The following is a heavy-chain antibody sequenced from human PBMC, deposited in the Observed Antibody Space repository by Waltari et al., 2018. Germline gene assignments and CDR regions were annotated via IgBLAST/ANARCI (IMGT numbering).Heavy chain of an antibody. CDR2: ISWKSGSI. V-gene: IGHV3-9*01. J-gene: IGHJ4*02. CDR3: AKDMRLVVTAIDY. CDR1: GFTFDDYA. D-gene: IGHD2-21*02. Sequence: EVQLVESGGGLVQPGRSLRLSCAASGFTFDDYAMHWVRQAPGKGLEWVSGISWKSGSIGYADSVKGRFTISRDNAKNSLYLQMNSLRAEDTALYYCAKDMRLVVTAIDYWGQGTLVTVSS.